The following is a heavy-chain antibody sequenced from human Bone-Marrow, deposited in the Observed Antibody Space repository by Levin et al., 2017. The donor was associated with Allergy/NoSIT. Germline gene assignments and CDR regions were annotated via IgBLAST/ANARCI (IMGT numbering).Heavy chain of an antibody. Sequence: SGPTLVKPTQTLTLTCTFSGFSLNTSGMCVSWIRQPPGKALEWLALIDWDDDKYYSTSLKSRLTISKDSSKTQVVLTMTNMEPVDTATYYCARASIYSTGYRAFDIWGQGTVVTVSS. CDR1: GFSLNTSGMC. CDR3: ARASIYSTGYRAFDI. D-gene: IGHD6-19*01. CDR2: IDWDDDK. V-gene: IGHV2-70*01. J-gene: IGHJ3*02.